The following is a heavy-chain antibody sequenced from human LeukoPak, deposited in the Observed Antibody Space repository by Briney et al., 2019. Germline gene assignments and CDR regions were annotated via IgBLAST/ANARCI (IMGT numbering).Heavy chain of an antibody. CDR2: LYHSDSA. CDR1: GYSISNGYY. Sequence: SETLSLTCAVSGYSISNGYYCVWIRQPPGRGLEWIGSLYHSDSAYYNTSLRSRVSMSVDTSKNQFSLTLSFVTVADTAVYYCARQHDSYYYYYIDVWGSGTTVTVSS. CDR3: ARQHDSYYYYYIDV. J-gene: IGHJ6*03. V-gene: IGHV4-38-2*01.